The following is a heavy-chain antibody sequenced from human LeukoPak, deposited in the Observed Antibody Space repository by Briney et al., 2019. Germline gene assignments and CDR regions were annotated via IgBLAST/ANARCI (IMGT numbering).Heavy chain of an antibody. CDR3: ARRKSSPKDGMDV. J-gene: IGHJ6*02. CDR1: GYSFTTYW. CDR2: IYPGDSDT. V-gene: IGHV5-51*01. Sequence: PGESLKISCKGSGYSFTTYWIGWVRQMPGKGLEWMGIIYPGDSDTRYSPSFQGQVTISVDKSISTAYLQWSSLKASDTAMYYCARRKSSPKDGMDVWGQGTTVTVSS.